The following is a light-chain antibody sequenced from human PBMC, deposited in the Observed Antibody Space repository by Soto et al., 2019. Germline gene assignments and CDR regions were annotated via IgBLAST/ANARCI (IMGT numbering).Light chain of an antibody. V-gene: IGKV3-20*01. J-gene: IGKJ1*01. CDR3: QQYATSPPRT. CDR1: QSVSRSY. CDR2: GAS. Sequence: EIVLTQSPGTLSLSPGERATLSCRASQSVSRSYLAWYQQKPGQAPRLLIYGASSRATGIPDRFSGSGSGTDFTLTISRLETEDFGVYYCQQYATSPPRTFGQGTKVDNK.